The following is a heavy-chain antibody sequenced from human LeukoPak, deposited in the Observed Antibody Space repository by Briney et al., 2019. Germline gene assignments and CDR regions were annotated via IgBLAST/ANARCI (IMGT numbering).Heavy chain of an antibody. CDR3: ARWGHTVGAFDI. V-gene: IGHV1-69*04. CDR2: IIPILGIA. Sequence: ASVKVSCKASGGTFSSYAISWVRQAPGQGLEWMGRIIPILGIANYAQKFQGRVTITADKSTSTAYMELSSLRSEDTAVYYCARWGHTVGAFDIWGQGTMVTVSS. D-gene: IGHD3-16*01. CDR1: GGTFSSYA. J-gene: IGHJ3*02.